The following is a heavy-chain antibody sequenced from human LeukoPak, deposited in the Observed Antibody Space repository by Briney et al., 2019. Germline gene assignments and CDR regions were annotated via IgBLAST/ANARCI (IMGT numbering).Heavy chain of an antibody. Sequence: GGSLRLSCAASGFTFSSYGMHWVRQAPGKGLKWVAVISYDGSNKYYADSVKGRFTISRDNSKNTLYLQMNSLRAEDTAVYYCAKAVGGSSSLWGQGTLVTVSS. CDR1: GFTFSSYG. V-gene: IGHV3-30*18. D-gene: IGHD1-26*01. J-gene: IGHJ4*02. CDR3: AKAVGGSSSL. CDR2: ISYDGSNK.